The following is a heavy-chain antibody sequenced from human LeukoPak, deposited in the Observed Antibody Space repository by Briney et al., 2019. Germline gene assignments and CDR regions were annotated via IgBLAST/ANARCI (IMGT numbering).Heavy chain of an antibody. J-gene: IGHJ6*04. CDR2: INPSGGST. Sequence: ASVKVSCKASGYTFTSYYMHWVRQAPGQGLEWMGIINPSGGSTSYAQKFQGRVTMTRDTSTSTVYMELSSLRSEDTAVYYCARVLVPHSGYYYYYGMDVWGKGTTVTVSS. CDR1: GYTFTSYY. V-gene: IGHV1-46*01. CDR3: ARVLVPHSGYYYYYGMDV. D-gene: IGHD6-19*01.